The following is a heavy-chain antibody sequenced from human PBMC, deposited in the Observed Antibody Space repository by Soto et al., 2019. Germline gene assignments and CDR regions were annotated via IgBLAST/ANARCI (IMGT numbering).Heavy chain of an antibody. Sequence: GASVKVSCKASNYPFTSYGFAWVRQAPGHGLQWLGRISGYNNNADYAQEFQGRITMTTETSTRTAVMELRSLTSDDTGVYYCARDSNPFGVVIRSPEKPKYGMDVWGQGTTGTVSS. CDR2: ISGYNNNA. CDR1: NYPFTSYG. V-gene: IGHV1-18*01. J-gene: IGHJ6*02. CDR3: ARDSNPFGVVIRSPEKPKYGMDV. D-gene: IGHD3-3*01.